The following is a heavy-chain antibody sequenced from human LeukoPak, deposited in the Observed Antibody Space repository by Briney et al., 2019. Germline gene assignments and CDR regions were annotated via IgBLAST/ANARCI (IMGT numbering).Heavy chain of an antibody. J-gene: IGHJ4*02. CDR3: ARDEALTIVGVVIASQGIDY. CDR1: GFTFSSYS. D-gene: IGHD3-3*01. CDR2: ISSSSSYI. V-gene: IGHV3-21*01. Sequence: GGSLSLSRAASGFTFSSYSMNWVRQAPGKGREGVSSISSSSSYIYYADSVKGRFTISRNNAKNSLYPQMNSLRAEDTAVYYCARDEALTIVGVVIASQGIDYWGQGTLVTVSS.